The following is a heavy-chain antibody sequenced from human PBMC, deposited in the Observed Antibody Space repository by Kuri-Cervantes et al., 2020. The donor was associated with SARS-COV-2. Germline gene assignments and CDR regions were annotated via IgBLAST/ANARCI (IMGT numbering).Heavy chain of an antibody. D-gene: IGHD3-22*01. CDR2: ISGSGGST. J-gene: IGHJ4*02. CDR1: GFTFSDYY. Sequence: GGSLRLSCAAAGFTFSDYYMSWIRQAPGKGLEWVSAISGSGGSTYYADSVKGRFTISRDNSKNTLCLQMNSLRAEDTAVYYCAKMRSSGYYPDFDYWGQGTLVTVSS. CDR3: AKMRSSGYYPDFDY. V-gene: IGHV3-23*01.